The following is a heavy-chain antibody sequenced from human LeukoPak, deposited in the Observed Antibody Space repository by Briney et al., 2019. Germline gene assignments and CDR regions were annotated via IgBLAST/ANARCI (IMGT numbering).Heavy chain of an antibody. Sequence: GGSLRLSCAASGFTFSGHWMSWVRQAPGKGLEWVANINQGGSDKYYGDSVKGRFTISRDNANNLLYLQMNSLRGEDTAVYYCTRDRSRAEDDWGQGTLVTVPS. CDR1: GFTFSGHW. D-gene: IGHD1-14*01. CDR3: TRDRSRAEDD. V-gene: IGHV3-7*01. CDR2: INQGGSDK. J-gene: IGHJ4*02.